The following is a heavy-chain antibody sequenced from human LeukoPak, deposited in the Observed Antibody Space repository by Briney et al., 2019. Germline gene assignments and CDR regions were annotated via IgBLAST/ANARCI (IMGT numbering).Heavy chain of an antibody. CDR3: AKAIWSIAVAGNDY. Sequence: HPGGSPRLSCAASGFTFSSYAMSWVRQAPGKGLEWVSAISGSGGSTYYADSVKGRFTISRDNSKNTLYLQMNSLRAEDTAVYYRAKAIWSIAVAGNDYWGQGTLVTVSS. V-gene: IGHV3-23*01. CDR2: ISGSGGST. D-gene: IGHD6-19*01. J-gene: IGHJ4*02. CDR1: GFTFSSYA.